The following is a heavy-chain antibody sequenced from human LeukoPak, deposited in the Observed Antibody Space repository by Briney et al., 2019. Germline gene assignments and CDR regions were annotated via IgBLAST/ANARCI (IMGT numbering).Heavy chain of an antibody. CDR2: INPNSGGT. CDR3: ARVSGGRYQSPYYYFDY. J-gene: IGHJ4*02. D-gene: IGHD3-16*02. V-gene: IGHV1-2*02. CDR1: GYTFTSYY. Sequence: GASVKVSCKASGYTFTSYYMHWVRQAPGQGLEWMGWINPNSGGTNYAQKFQGRVTMTRDTSISTAYMELSRLRSDDTAVYYCARVSGGRYQSPYYYFDYWGQGTLVTVSS.